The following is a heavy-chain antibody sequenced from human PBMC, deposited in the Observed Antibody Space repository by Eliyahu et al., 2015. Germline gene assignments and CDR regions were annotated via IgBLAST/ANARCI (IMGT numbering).Heavy chain of an antibody. J-gene: IGHJ4*02. CDR1: GFTFSTSW. V-gene: IGHV3-74*01. D-gene: IGHD1-1*01. Sequence: EVQLVESGGGLVQPGGSLRLSCAASGFTFSTSWMHWVRQAPGEGLVWVSRINTDGSKTTYADSVKGRFTISRDNAKNTLYLQMNGLRVEDTAVYYCAKDLTWNQVDYWGQGTLVTVSS. CDR2: INTDGSKT. CDR3: AKDLTWNQVDY.